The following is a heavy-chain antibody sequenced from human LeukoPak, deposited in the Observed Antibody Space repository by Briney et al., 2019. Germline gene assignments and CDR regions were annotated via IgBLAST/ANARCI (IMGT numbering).Heavy chain of an antibody. D-gene: IGHD3-22*01. J-gene: IGHJ4*02. CDR2: IKQDGSEK. V-gene: IGHV3-7*01. CDR1: GFTFSSYW. CDR3: ARGPLWDYYDSSGPFDY. Sequence: GGSLRLSCAASGFTFSSYWMSWVRQAPGKGLEWVANIKQDGSEKYYVDSVKGRFTISRDNAKNSLYLQMNSLRAEDTAVYYCARGPLWDYYDSSGPFDYWGQGTLVTVSS.